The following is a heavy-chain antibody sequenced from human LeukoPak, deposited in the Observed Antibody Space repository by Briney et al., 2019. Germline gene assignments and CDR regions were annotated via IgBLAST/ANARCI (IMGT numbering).Heavy chain of an antibody. CDR3: ARSSVVVVPAAITSNYYYYYYMDV. Sequence: PSQTLSLTCTVSGGSFSSDDYYWMWIRQPPGKGLEGIVYIYYSGSTYYNPSLKSRVTISVDTSKNQLSLTPSSVTAADTAVYSCARSSVVVVPAAITSNYYYYYYMDVWGQGTMVTVSS. CDR1: GGSFSSDDYY. V-gene: IGHV4-30-4*01. J-gene: IGHJ6*03. CDR2: IYYSGST. D-gene: IGHD2-2*02.